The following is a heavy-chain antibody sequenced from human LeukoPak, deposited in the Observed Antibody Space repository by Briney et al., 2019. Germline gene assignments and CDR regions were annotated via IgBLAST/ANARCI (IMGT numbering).Heavy chain of an antibody. CDR3: ARLDY. V-gene: IGHV4-34*01. Sequence: PSETLSLTCAVYGGSFSGYYWSWIRQPPGKGLEWIGEINHSGSTNYNPSLKSRVTISVDTSKNQFSLKLSSVAAADTAVYYCARLDYWGQGTLVTVSS. CDR2: INHSGST. CDR1: GGSFSGYY. J-gene: IGHJ4*02.